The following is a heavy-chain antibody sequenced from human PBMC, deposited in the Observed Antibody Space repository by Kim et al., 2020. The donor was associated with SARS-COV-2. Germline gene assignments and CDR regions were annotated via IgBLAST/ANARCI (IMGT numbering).Heavy chain of an antibody. CDR2: ISGSGGST. V-gene: IGHV3-23*01. CDR3: AKVRYYDSSGSAPPDAFDI. D-gene: IGHD3-22*01. J-gene: IGHJ3*02. CDR1: GFTFSSYA. Sequence: GGSLRLSCAASGFTFSSYAMSWVRQAPGKGLEWVSAISGSGGSTYYADSVKGRFTISRDNSKNTLYLQMNSLRAEDTAVYYCAKVRYYDSSGSAPPDAFDIWGQGTMVTFSS.